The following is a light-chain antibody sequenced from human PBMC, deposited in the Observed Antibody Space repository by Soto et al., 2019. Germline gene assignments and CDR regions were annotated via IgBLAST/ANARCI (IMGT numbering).Light chain of an antibody. CDR3: QQYYTTPYT. V-gene: IGKV4-1*01. Sequence: DIVMTQSPDSLAVSLGERATFNCKSSQTLLYSSNNKNYLAWYQQKPGQPPKVIIYWASTRNSGVPDRFRGSGSGTDFSLTISSLQAEDVAVYYCQQYYTTPYTFGQGTKLEIK. CDR2: WAS. CDR1: QTLLYSSNNKNY. J-gene: IGKJ2*01.